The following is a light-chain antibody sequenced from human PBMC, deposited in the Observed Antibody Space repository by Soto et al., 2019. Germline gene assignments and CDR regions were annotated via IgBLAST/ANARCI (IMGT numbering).Light chain of an antibody. Sequence: QSALTQPASVSGSPGQSITISCTGTSSDVGSHNFVSWHQQHPGKAPKFMMYGVNNRPSGVSNRFSGSKSGNTASLTISWLQAEDESDYYCSSYTSTNTWVFGGGTKVTVL. CDR3: SSYTSTNTWV. CDR2: GVN. J-gene: IGLJ3*02. CDR1: SSDVGSHNF. V-gene: IGLV2-14*01.